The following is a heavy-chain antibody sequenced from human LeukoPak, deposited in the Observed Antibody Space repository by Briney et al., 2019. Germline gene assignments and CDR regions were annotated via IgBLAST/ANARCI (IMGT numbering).Heavy chain of an antibody. CDR1: GGTFSSYA. CDR2: IISIFGTA. V-gene: IGHV1-69*05. Sequence: ASVKVSCKASGGTFSSYAISWVRQAPGQGLEWMGGIISIFGTANYAQKFQGRVTITTDESTSTAYMELSSLRSEDTAVYYCARSNWNYVGFDYWGQGTLVTVSS. D-gene: IGHD1-7*01. CDR3: ARSNWNYVGFDY. J-gene: IGHJ4*02.